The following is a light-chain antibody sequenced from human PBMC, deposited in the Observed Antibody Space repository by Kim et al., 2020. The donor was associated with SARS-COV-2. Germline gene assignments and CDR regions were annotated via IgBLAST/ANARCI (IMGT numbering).Light chain of an antibody. V-gene: IGLV4-69*01. CDR1: RGNSTYA. J-gene: IGLJ2*01. Sequence: ASVKRACTLRRGNSTYAIAWHQQQPEKGPRYLMTRNSDGSHSKGDGIPDRFSGSSSGAERYLTISSLQSEDETDYYCQTWGTGIVVFGGGTQLTVL. CDR2: RNSDGSH. CDR3: QTWGTGIVV.